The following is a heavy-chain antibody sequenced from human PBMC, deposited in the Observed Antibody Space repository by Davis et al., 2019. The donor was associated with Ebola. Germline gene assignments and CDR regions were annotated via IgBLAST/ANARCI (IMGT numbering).Heavy chain of an antibody. CDR3: ARAIYYYDSSGYSDY. CDR1: GFTFSNYC. D-gene: IGHD3-22*01. V-gene: IGHV3-7*04. CDR2: IKQDGNEQ. J-gene: IGHJ4*02. Sequence: GGSLRLSCAASGFTFSNYCMSWVRQAPGKGLEWVAKIKQDGNEQYYVDSVKGRFTISRDNAKNSLYLQMNSLRAEDTAVYYCARAIYYYDSSGYSDYWGQGTLVTVSS.